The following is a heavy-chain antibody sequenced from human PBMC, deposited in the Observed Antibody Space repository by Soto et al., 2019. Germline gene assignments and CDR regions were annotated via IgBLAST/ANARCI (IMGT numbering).Heavy chain of an antibody. V-gene: IGHV1-69*13. J-gene: IGHJ4*02. CDR2: IIPIFGTA. Sequence: ASVKVSCKASGGTFSGYAISWMRQAPGQGLEWMGGIIPIFGTANYAQKFQGRVTITADESTSTAYMELSSLRSEDTAVYYCARVVEITMVRGPFDYWGQGTLVTVSS. CDR3: ARVVEITMVRGPFDY. D-gene: IGHD3-10*01. CDR1: GGTFSGYA.